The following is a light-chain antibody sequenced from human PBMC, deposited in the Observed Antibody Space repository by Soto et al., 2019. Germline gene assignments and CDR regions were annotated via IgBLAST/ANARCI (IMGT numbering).Light chain of an antibody. CDR1: QSITTW. V-gene: IGKV1-5*01. CDR2: DAS. CDR3: QQSYSYSRT. J-gene: IGKJ1*01. Sequence: DIQMTQSPSTLSASVGDRVTITCRASQSITTWLAWYQQKPGKAPKLLIFDASSLKSGVPSRFSGSGSGTEFTLTISSLQPEDFVTYYCQQSYSYSRTFGQGTKVEIK.